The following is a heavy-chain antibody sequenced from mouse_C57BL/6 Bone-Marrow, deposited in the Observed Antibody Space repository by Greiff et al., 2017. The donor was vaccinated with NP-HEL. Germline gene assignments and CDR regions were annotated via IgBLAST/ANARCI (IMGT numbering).Heavy chain of an antibody. CDR1: GFTFSSYA. D-gene: IGHD1-3*01. V-gene: IGHV5-4*03. J-gene: IGHJ2*01. Sequence: EVKLVESGGGLVKPGGSLKLSCAASGFTFSSYAMSWVRQTPEKRLEWVATISDGGSYTYYPDNVKGRFTISRDNAKNNLYLQMSHLKSEDTAMYYCARGGEVGPYYFDYWGQGTTLTVSS. CDR3: ARGGEVGPYYFDY. CDR2: ISDGGSYT.